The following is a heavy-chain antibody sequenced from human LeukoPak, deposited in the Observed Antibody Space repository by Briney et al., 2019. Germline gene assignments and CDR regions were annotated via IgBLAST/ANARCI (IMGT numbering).Heavy chain of an antibody. CDR1: GGSISSSSYY. J-gene: IGHJ4*02. CDR2: IYYSGST. D-gene: IGHD5-18*01. V-gene: IGHV4-39*01. CDR3: ARHLGPSWIQLFYPYYSDY. Sequence: KPSETLSLTCTVSGGSISSSSYYWGWIRQPPGKGLEWIGSIYYSGSTYYNPSLKSRVTISVDTSKNQFSLKLSSVTAADTAVYYCARHLGPSWIQLFYPYYSDYWGQGTLVTVSS.